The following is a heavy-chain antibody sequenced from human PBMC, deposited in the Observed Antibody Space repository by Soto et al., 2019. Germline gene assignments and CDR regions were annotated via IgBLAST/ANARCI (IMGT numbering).Heavy chain of an antibody. CDR3: ARIRYYYDSSGYYKPDHFDY. Sequence: SETLSLTCTVSGGSISSGGYYWSWIRQHPGKGLEWIGYIYYSGSTYYNPSLKSRVTISVDTSKNQFSLKLSSVTAADMAVYYCARIRYYYDSSGYYKPDHFDYWGQGTLVTVSS. CDR1: GGSISSGGYY. CDR2: IYYSGST. D-gene: IGHD3-22*01. J-gene: IGHJ4*02. V-gene: IGHV4-31*03.